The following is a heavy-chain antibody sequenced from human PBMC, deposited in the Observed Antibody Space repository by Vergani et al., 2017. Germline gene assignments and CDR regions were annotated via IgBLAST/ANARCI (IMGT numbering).Heavy chain of an antibody. D-gene: IGHD2-21*01. J-gene: IGHJ4*02. CDR3: ADLYGDDGFSPF. Sequence: QEQLVESGGGLVKPGGSLRLSCEASGFTFNAYYISWVRQAPGKGLECVSYISVSGTSIHYADSVKGRFTISRDDSKNTVYLQINSLRAEDTAFYYCADLYGDDGFSPFWGQGTLVTVSS. CDR2: ISVSGTSI. V-gene: IGHV3-11*01. CDR1: GFTFNAYY.